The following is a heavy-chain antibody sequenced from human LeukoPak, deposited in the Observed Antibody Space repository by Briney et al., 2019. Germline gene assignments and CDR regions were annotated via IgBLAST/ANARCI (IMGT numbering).Heavy chain of an antibody. D-gene: IGHD3-22*01. CDR3: VRDWGYDSSGYWQKYFDT. Sequence: GGSLRLSCATSGFTFTTFCMHWVRQAPGKGLVWVSRINHDGSSTNYADSVKGRFTISRDNAKNTVYLQMNSLRAEDTAGYYCVRDWGYDSSGYWQKYFDTWGQGTLVTVSS. J-gene: IGHJ4*02. V-gene: IGHV3-74*01. CDR1: GFTFTTFC. CDR2: INHDGSST.